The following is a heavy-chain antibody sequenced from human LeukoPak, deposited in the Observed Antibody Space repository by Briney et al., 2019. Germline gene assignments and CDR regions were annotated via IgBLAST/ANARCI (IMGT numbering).Heavy chain of an antibody. D-gene: IGHD6-19*01. CDR2: IYYSGST. CDR3: ARATYSSGWGTSDY. V-gene: IGHV4-59*01. J-gene: IGHJ4*02. CDR1: GGSISSYY. Sequence: SETLSLTCTVSGGSISSYYWGWIRQPPGKGLEWIGYIYYSGSTNYNPSLQSRVTISVDTSKNQFSLKLTSVTAADTAVYYCARATYSSGWGTSDYWGQGTLVTVSS.